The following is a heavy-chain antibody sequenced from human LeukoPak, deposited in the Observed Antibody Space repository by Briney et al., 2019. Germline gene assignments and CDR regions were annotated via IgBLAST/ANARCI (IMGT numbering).Heavy chain of an antibody. CDR1: GFTVSSKY. V-gene: IGHV3-53*01. CDR3: ASSTRWLDFDS. D-gene: IGHD6-19*01. Sequence: GGSLRLSCAASGFTVSSKYMNWVRQAPAKGLEWVSVIYTGDATHYADSVKGRFTISRDNSKNTLYLQMNYLGAEDTAVYYCASSTRWLDFDSWGQGTLVTVSS. CDR2: IYTGDAT. J-gene: IGHJ4*02.